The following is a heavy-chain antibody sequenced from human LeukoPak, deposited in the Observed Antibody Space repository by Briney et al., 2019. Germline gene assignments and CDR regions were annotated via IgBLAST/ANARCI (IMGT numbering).Heavy chain of an antibody. D-gene: IGHD3-10*01. CDR2: IYNSGST. V-gene: IGHV4-30-4*01. CDR1: GGSISSGDKY. Sequence: SQTLSLTCNVSGGSISSGDKYWSWIRQPQGKGLEWLGYIYNSGSTYYNPSLKSRVTISVDRAKNQFSLKLSSVTAADTAVYYCARGAVVRGEIDYWGQGTLVTVSS. J-gene: IGHJ4*02. CDR3: ARGAVVRGEIDY.